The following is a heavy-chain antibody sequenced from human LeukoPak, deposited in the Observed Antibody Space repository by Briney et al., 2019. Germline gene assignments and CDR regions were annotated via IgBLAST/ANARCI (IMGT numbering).Heavy chain of an antibody. CDR2: ISSGGST. CDR3: ARRSYDGSGYYYVDY. CDR1: GGSTSSSGYY. Sequence: SETLSLTCTVSGGSTSSSGYYWGWIRQPPGKGLEWIGSISSGGSTHYIPSLKSRVTISVDTSKNQFSLKLSSVTAADTAVYYCARRSYDGSGYYYVDYWGQGTLVTVSS. D-gene: IGHD3-22*01. J-gene: IGHJ4*02. V-gene: IGHV4-39*01.